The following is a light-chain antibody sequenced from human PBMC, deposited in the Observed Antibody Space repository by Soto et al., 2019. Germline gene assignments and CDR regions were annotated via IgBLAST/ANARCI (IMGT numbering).Light chain of an antibody. CDR1: SGSIASNY. V-gene: IGLV6-57*04. J-gene: IGLJ2*01. CDR2: EDN. Sequence: FMLTQPHSVSESPGKTVTISCTRSSGSIASNYVQWYQQRPGSAPTTVIYEDNLRPSGVPDRFSGSIDSSSNSASLTISGLKTEDEADYYCQSYDSNNVVFGGGTQLTVL. CDR3: QSYDSNNVV.